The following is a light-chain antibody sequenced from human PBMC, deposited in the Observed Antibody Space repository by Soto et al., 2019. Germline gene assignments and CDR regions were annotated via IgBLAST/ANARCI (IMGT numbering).Light chain of an antibody. J-gene: IGKJ4*01. V-gene: IGKV3-15*01. CDR3: QQYNNWPFT. CDR2: GAS. Sequence: EIVMTHSPATLSVSPGERATLACRASQSISRNVAWYQEKAGQAPRLLIYGASTRATGIPARFSGSGSGTEFTLTICSLQSEDVAVYHCQQYNNWPFTFGGGTKVEI. CDR1: QSISRN.